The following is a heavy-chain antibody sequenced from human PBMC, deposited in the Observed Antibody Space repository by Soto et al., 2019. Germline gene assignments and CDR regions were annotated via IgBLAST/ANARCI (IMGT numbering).Heavy chain of an antibody. CDR2: INWNSVNV. Sequence: GGSLRLSCTASGFTFDDFAMHWVRQVPGKGLEWVSGINWNSVNVAYADSVKGRFTISRDNSKNTLHLQMNSLRADDTAVYYCASSINWGQGTLVTVSS. CDR3: ASSIN. CDR1: GFTFDDFA. D-gene: IGHD3-10*01. J-gene: IGHJ4*02. V-gene: IGHV3-9*01.